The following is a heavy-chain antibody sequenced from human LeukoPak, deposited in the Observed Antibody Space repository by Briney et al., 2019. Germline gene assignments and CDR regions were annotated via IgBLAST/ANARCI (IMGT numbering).Heavy chain of an antibody. CDR2: ISGSGGST. V-gene: IGHV3-23*01. J-gene: IGHJ4*02. D-gene: IGHD3-22*01. Sequence: PGGSLRLSCAASGFTFSSYAMSWVRQAPGKGLEWVSAISGSGGSTYYADSVKGRFTISRDNSKNTLYLQMNSLRAEDTAVYYCATSPSPIRITMIVVVIDYWGQGTLVTVSS. CDR1: GFTFSSYA. CDR3: ATSPSPIRITMIVVVIDY.